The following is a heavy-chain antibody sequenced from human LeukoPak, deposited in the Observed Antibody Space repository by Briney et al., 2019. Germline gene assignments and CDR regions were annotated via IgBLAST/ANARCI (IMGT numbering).Heavy chain of an antibody. CDR3: ARGDYYDGGGRNWFDV. CDR2: IHTSGTT. J-gene: IGHJ5*02. D-gene: IGHD3-16*01. V-gene: IGHV4-4*07. CDR1: GDSMSYYY. Sequence: PSETRSLTCTVSGDSMSYYYWNFIRQPAGKGLEWIGRIHTSGTTYYSASLKSRVSMSVDSSRNQFSLRLTSVTAADTAIYFCARGDYYDGGGRNWFDVWGQGTLVTVSS.